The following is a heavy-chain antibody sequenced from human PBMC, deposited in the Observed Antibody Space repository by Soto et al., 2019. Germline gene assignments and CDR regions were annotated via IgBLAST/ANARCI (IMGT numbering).Heavy chain of an antibody. CDR2: ISAYNGNT. CDR1: GYTFTSYG. Sequence: ASVKVSCKASGYTFTSYGISWVRQAPGQGLEWMGWISAYNGNTNYAQKLQGRVTMTTDTSTSTAYMELRSLRSDDTAVYYCARDRVDFWSGYSYDYYGMDVWGQGTTVTVSS. D-gene: IGHD3-3*01. V-gene: IGHV1-18*01. J-gene: IGHJ6*02. CDR3: ARDRVDFWSGYSYDYYGMDV.